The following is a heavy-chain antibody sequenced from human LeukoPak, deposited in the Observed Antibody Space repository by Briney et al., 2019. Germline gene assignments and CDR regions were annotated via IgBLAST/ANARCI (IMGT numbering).Heavy chain of an antibody. V-gene: IGHV5-51*01. D-gene: IGHD2-2*01. CDR1: GYSFISYW. CDR3: ARGGGGTSRLLNNYYYMDV. CDR2: IYPGDSDT. J-gene: IGHJ6*03. Sequence: GESLKISCKGSGYSFISYWIAWVRQMPGKGLEWMGIIYPGDSDTRYSPSFQGQVTISADKSIRTAYLQWRNLKASDTAVYYCARGGGGTSRLLNNYYYMDVWGKGTTVTVSS.